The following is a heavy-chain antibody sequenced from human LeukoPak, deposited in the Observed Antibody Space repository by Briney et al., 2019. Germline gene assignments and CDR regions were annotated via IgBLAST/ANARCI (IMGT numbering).Heavy chain of an antibody. CDR1: GYTFTGYY. Sequence: ASVKVSCKASGYTFTGYYMHWVRQAPGQGLEWMGRINPNSGGTNYAQKFQGRVTMTTDTSTSTAYMELRSLRSDDTAVYYCARDKVVVTAITPYYYYGMDVWGQGTTVTVSS. D-gene: IGHD2-21*02. CDR3: ARDKVVVTAITPYYYYGMDV. J-gene: IGHJ6*02. V-gene: IGHV1-2*06. CDR2: INPNSGGT.